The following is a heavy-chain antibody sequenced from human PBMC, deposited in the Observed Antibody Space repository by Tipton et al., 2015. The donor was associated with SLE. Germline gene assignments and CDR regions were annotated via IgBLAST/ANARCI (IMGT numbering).Heavy chain of an antibody. CDR1: GGSISTSNYN. V-gene: IGHV4-39*07. Sequence: VKPSETLSLTCTVSGGSISTSNYNWGWIRQPPGKGLEWIGSIYYSGSTYYNPSLQSRVTISVDTSKNLFFLNVSSVTAADTAVYYCARDVEFSSVSIFGVIPWGQGTLVTVSS. CDR2: IYYSGST. CDR3: ARDVEFSSVSIFGVIP. D-gene: IGHD3-3*01. J-gene: IGHJ4*02.